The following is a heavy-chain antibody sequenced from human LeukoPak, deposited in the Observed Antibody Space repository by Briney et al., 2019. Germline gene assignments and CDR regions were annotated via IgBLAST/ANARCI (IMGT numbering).Heavy chain of an antibody. CDR3: ARALEGSRYSSSWYWFDP. CDR1: GGSISSYY. V-gene: IGHV4-59*01. Sequence: SETLSLTCTVSGGSISSYYWSWIRQPPGKGLEWIGHIYYSGSTNYNPSLKSRVTISVDTSKNQFSLKLSSVTAADTAVYYCARALEGSRYSSSWYWFDPWGQGTLVTVSS. D-gene: IGHD6-13*01. CDR2: IYYSGST. J-gene: IGHJ5*02.